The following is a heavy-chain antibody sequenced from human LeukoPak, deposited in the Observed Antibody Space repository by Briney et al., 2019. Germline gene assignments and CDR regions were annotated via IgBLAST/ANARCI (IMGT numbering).Heavy chain of an antibody. D-gene: IGHD3-10*01. V-gene: IGHV3-21*01. CDR2: ISSSGGYI. CDR1: GFTFSSFG. Sequence: GGSLRLSCAASGFTFSSFGMNWVRQAPGKGLDWVSSISSSGGYIYYADSVKGRFTISRDNAKNSLYLQMNSLRAEDTAVYYCAREGAWYVSGSYSGYFYGMDVWGQGTTVTVSS. CDR3: AREGAWYVSGSYSGYFYGMDV. J-gene: IGHJ6*02.